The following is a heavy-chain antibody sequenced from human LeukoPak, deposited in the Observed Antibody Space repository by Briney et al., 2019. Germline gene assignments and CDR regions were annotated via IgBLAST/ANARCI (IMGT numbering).Heavy chain of an antibody. CDR2: IYYSGST. D-gene: IGHD2-2*01. V-gene: IGHV4-39*07. CDR1: GGSITSSNYF. CDR3: ARDSCSSTSCRRKFDN. J-gene: IGHJ4*02. Sequence: PSETLSLTCTVSGGSITSSNYFWGWIRQSPGKGLEWIGSIYYSGSTYYNPSFKSRVTISVETSKIQFSLKLSSVTAADSAVYYCARDSCSSTSCRRKFDNWGQGTLVTVSS.